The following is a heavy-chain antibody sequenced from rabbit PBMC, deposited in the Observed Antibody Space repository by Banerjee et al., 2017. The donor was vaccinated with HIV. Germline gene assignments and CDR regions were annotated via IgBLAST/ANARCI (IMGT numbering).Heavy chain of an antibody. V-gene: IGHV1S40*01. Sequence: QSLEESGGDLVKPGASLTLTCTASGFSFSSSYYMCWVRQAPGKGLEWIGCIYAGSYGNTYYASWAKGRFTISKTSSTTVTLQMTSLTAADTATYFCARGGVGTTYPYGGMDLWGPGTLVTVS. CDR2: IYAGSYGNT. CDR3: ARGGVGTTYPYGGMDL. J-gene: IGHJ6*01. CDR1: GFSFSSSYY. D-gene: IGHD8-1*01.